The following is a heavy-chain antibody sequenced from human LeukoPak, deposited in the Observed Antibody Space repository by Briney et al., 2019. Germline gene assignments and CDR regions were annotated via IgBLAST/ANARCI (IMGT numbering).Heavy chain of an antibody. V-gene: IGHV3-21*01. Sequence: GGSLRLSCAASGFTFSSYSMNWVRQAPGKGLEWVSSISSSSSYIYYADSVKGRFTISRDNAKSSLYLQMNSLRAEDTAVYYCARDFYCSGGSCSAFDYWGQGTLVTVSS. CDR2: ISSSSSYI. CDR3: ARDFYCSGGSCSAFDY. J-gene: IGHJ4*02. CDR1: GFTFSSYS. D-gene: IGHD2-15*01.